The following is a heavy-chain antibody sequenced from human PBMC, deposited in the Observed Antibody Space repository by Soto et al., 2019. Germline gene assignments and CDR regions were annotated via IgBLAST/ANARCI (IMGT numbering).Heavy chain of an antibody. V-gene: IGHV3-23*01. CDR3: ALLDGDYFSVDY. Sequence: VQLLESGGGLVQPGGSLRLSCAASGFTFSSYAMSWVRQAPGKGLEWVSAISGSGGSTYYADSVKGRFTISRDNSKNTLYLQMNSLRAEDTAVYYCALLDGDYFSVDYWGQGTLVTVSS. J-gene: IGHJ4*02. D-gene: IGHD4-17*01. CDR2: ISGSGGST. CDR1: GFTFSSYA.